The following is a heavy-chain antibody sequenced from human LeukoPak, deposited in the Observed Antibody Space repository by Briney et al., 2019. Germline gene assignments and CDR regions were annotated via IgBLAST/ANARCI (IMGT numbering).Heavy chain of an antibody. CDR1: GGSFSGYY. V-gene: IGHV4-34*01. J-gene: IGHJ4*02. Sequence: PSETLSLTCAVYGGSFSGYYWSWIRQPPGEGLEWIGEINHSGSTNYNPSLKSRVTISVDTSKNQFSLKLSSVTAADTAVYYCARLPMVRGVISGGDWGQGTLVTVSS. CDR3: ARLPMVRGVISGGD. CDR2: INHSGST. D-gene: IGHD3-10*01.